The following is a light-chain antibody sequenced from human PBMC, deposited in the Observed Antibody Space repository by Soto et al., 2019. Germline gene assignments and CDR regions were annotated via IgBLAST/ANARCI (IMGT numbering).Light chain of an antibody. J-gene: IGKJ5*01. Sequence: SVLPQSPSTLSLSPGERSTLSCMASQSVSSYLAWYQQKPGQAPRLLIYDASNRATGIPARFSGSGSGTDFTLTISSLEPEDFAVYYCQQRSNWPITFGQGTRLAIK. V-gene: IGKV3-11*01. CDR1: QSVSSY. CDR3: QQRSNWPIT. CDR2: DAS.